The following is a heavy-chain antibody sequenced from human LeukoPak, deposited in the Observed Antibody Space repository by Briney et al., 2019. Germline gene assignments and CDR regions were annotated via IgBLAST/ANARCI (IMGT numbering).Heavy chain of an antibody. D-gene: IGHD5-24*01. CDR1: GFTFSSYA. V-gene: IGHV3-23*01. CDR2: ISGSGGST. J-gene: IGHJ6*03. CDR3: AKAGHGGYNFYYMDV. Sequence: GGSLRLSCAASGFTFSSYAMSWVRQAPGKGLEWVSAISGSGGSTYYADSVKGRFTISRDNSKNTLYLQMNSLRAEDTAVYYCAKAGHGGYNFYYMDVWGKGTTVTVSS.